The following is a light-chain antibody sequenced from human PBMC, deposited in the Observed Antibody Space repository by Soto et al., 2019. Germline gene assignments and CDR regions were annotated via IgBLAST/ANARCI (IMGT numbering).Light chain of an antibody. CDR3: AVWDDRLNGVV. J-gene: IGLJ2*01. V-gene: IGLV1-44*01. CDR2: SNN. CDR1: SSNIGINT. Sequence: QSVLTQPPSASGPPGRRVTIPCSGSSSNIGINTVNWYLQLPGTAPKLLIYSNNQRPSGVPDRFSGSKSGTSASLAISGLQSEDEADYYCAVWDDRLNGVVFGGGTKVTVL.